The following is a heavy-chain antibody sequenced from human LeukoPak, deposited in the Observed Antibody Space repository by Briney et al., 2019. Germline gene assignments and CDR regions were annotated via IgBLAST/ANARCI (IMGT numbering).Heavy chain of an antibody. V-gene: IGHV3-23*01. CDR3: AKKYGVTVYGSGLNYFDY. D-gene: IGHD6-19*01. J-gene: IGHJ4*02. CDR1: GFTFSSYA. Sequence: GGTLRLSCAASGFTFSSYAMSWVRQAPGKSLEWVSGIGGSGSRTYYADSVKGRFTISRDNSKNTLYLQMNSLRAEDTAIYYCAKKYGVTVYGSGLNYFDYWGQGTLVTVSS. CDR2: IGGSGSRT.